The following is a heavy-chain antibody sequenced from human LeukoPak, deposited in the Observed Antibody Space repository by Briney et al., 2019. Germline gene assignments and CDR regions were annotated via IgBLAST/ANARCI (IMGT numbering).Heavy chain of an antibody. D-gene: IGHD3-10*01. J-gene: IGHJ4*02. CDR2: ISSSGSTI. CDR3: ARNTKVRGYYFDY. CDR1: GFTFSSYE. V-gene: IGHV3-48*03. Sequence: GGSLRLSCAASGFTFSSYEMNWVRQAPGKGLEWVSYISSSGSTIYYADSVKGRFTISRDNAKNSLYLQMNSLRAEDTAVYYRARNTKVRGYYFDYWGQGTLVTVSS.